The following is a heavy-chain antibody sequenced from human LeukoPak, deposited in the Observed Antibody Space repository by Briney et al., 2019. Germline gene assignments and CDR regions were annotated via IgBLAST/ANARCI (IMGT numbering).Heavy chain of an antibody. J-gene: IGHJ4*02. CDR2: IIPIFGTA. V-gene: IGHV1-69*05. Sequence: ASVKVSCKASGGTFSSYAISWVRQAPGQGLEWMGGIIPIFGTANYAQKFQGRVTITRDTSASTAYMELSSLRSEDTAVYYCAREYSSGWYHFDYWGQGTLVTVSS. CDR3: AREYSSGWYHFDY. CDR1: GGTFSSYA. D-gene: IGHD6-19*01.